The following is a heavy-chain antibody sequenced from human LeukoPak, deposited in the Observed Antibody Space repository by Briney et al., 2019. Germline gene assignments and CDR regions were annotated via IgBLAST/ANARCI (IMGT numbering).Heavy chain of an antibody. D-gene: IGHD1-26*01. Sequence: ASVKVSCKASGYTFPSYFMHWVRQAPGQGLEWMGIINPTGGSTTYAQKFQGRVTMTRDTSTSTVYMELSSLRSDDTAVYYCARTGGQGRDLWELRWRGPYDAFDIWGQGTMVTVSS. J-gene: IGHJ3*02. V-gene: IGHV1-46*01. CDR2: INPTGGST. CDR1: GYTFPSYF. CDR3: ARTGGQGRDLWELRWRGPYDAFDI.